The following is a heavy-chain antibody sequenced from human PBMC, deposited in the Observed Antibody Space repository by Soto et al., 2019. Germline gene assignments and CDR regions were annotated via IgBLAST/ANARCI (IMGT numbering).Heavy chain of an antibody. J-gene: IGHJ6*02. Sequence: EVQLLESGGGLVQPGGSLRLSCATSGFTFGNYAMNWVRQAPGKGLEWVSGISGRGATTYHADSVKGRFTVSRDNSMNTQYLQMNSPRAEDTAVYYCAKRLRRKQSEGYYGLDVWGQGTTVVVSS. D-gene: IGHD2-21*02. CDR1: GFTFGNYA. CDR2: ISGRGATT. V-gene: IGHV3-23*01. CDR3: AKRLRRKQSEGYYGLDV.